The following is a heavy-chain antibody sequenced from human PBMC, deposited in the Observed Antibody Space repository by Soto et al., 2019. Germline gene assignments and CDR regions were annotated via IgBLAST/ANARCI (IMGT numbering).Heavy chain of an antibody. V-gene: IGHV4-4*02. CDR1: GVSVRAPDW. D-gene: IGHD1-1*01. J-gene: IGHJ5*01. CDR3: ARVRQGCSANNCYFDP. Sequence: KPSETLSLTFTLSGVSVRAPDWWKWVRQSPDKGLEWIAEVHISGHSNYNPSLSSRVSVSIDSSKNQFYLNLNSVTAADTAIYYCARVRQGCSANNCYFDPWGQGTQVTVSS. CDR2: VHISGHS.